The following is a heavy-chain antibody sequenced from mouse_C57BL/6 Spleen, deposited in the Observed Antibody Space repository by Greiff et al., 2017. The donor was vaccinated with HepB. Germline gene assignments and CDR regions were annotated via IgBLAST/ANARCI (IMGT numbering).Heavy chain of an antibody. Sequence: EVQLQESGPELVKPGASVKIPCKASGYTFTDYNMDWVKQSHGKSLEWIGDINPNNGGTIYNQKFKGKATLTVDKSSSTAYMELRSLTSEDTAVYYCARGGTGTGHYYAMDYWGQGTSVTVSS. J-gene: IGHJ4*01. CDR3: ARGGTGTGHYYAMDY. D-gene: IGHD4-1*01. CDR2: INPNNGGT. V-gene: IGHV1-18*01. CDR1: GYTFTDYN.